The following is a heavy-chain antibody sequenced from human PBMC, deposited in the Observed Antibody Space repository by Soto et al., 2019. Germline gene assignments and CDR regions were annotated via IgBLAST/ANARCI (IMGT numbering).Heavy chain of an antibody. D-gene: IGHD3-10*01. CDR3: ARDENLVRGVPFDX. J-gene: IGHJ4*02. Sequence: PGGSLRLSFAASGFTFSSFAMHWVRQAPGRGLEWVSCITGRDTFYEDSLKGRFTISRDNAKNTLYLQMSSLRAEDTAVYYCARDENLVRGVPFDXWGPGTLVTVSX. CDR2: ITGRDTF. CDR1: GFTFSSFA. V-gene: IGHV3-21*01.